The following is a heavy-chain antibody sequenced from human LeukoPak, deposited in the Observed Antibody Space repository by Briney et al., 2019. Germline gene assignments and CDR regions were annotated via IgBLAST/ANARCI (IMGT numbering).Heavy chain of an antibody. J-gene: IGHJ3*02. Sequence: KASETLSLTCTVSGGSISTYYWSWIQQPRGKGLEWIGYIYYSGSTDYNPSLKSRVTISVDTSKNQFSLKLNSVTAADTAVYYCARWARWLQLTDDAFEIWGQGTVVTVSS. CDR2: IYYSGST. D-gene: IGHD5-24*01. V-gene: IGHV4-59*01. CDR1: GGSISTYY. CDR3: ARWARWLQLTDDAFEI.